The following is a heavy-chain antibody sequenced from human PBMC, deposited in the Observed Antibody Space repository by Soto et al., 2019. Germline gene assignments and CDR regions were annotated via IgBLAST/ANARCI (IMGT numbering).Heavy chain of an antibody. CDR2: INPSGGST. V-gene: IGHV1-46*01. Sequence: GASVKVSCKASGYTFTSYYMHWVRQAPGQGLEWMGIINPSGGSTSYTQKFQGRVTMTRDTSTSTVYMELSSLRSEDTAVYYCARAIEFSGGYYYYGMDVWGQGTTVTSP. CDR1: GYTFTSYY. D-gene: IGHD1-26*01. J-gene: IGHJ6*02. CDR3: ARAIEFSGGYYYYGMDV.